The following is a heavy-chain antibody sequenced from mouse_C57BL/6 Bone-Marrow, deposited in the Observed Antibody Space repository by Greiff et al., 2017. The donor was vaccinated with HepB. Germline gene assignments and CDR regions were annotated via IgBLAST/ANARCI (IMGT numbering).Heavy chain of an antibody. J-gene: IGHJ3*01. Sequence: VQLQQSGPVLVKPGASVKMSCKASGYTFTDYYMNWVKQSHGKSLEWIGVINPYNGGTSYNQKFKGKATLTVDKSSSTAYMELNSLTSEDSAVYYCARRYYGSSSLFAYWGQGTLVTVSA. CDR1: GYTFTDYY. V-gene: IGHV1-19*01. CDR2: INPYNGGT. D-gene: IGHD1-1*01. CDR3: ARRYYGSSSLFAY.